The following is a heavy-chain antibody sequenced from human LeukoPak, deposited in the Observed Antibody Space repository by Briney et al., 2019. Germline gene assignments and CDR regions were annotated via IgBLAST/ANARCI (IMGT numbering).Heavy chain of an antibody. Sequence: GGSLRLSCAASGFTFSSYSMNWVRQAPGKGLEWVSSISSSSSYIYYADSVKGRFTISRDNAKNSLYLQMNSLRAEDTAVYYCARDRGKLVGATNDAFDIWGQGTMVTVSS. CDR1: GFTFSSYS. J-gene: IGHJ3*02. V-gene: IGHV3-21*01. CDR2: ISSSSSYI. D-gene: IGHD1-26*01. CDR3: ARDRGKLVGATNDAFDI.